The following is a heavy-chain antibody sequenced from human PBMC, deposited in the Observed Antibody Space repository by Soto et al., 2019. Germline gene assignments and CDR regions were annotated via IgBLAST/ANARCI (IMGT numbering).Heavy chain of an antibody. CDR1: GDIFSSYP. J-gene: IGHJ2*01. Sequence: QVQLVQSGAEVKKPGSSVKVSCKASGDIFSSYPFSWVRQAPGQGLEWMGGIVPLLGTADYAQKFQDRVTITADDSTSTVYMELSSLRSDDTAVYYCARDRGSQNWYFGVWDRGTLVSVSS. CDR3: ARDRGSQNWYFGV. CDR2: IVPLLGTA. V-gene: IGHV1-69*01. D-gene: IGHD3-10*01.